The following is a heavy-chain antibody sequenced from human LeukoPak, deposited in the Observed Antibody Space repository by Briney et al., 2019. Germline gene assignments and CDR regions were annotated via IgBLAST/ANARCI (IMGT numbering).Heavy chain of an antibody. D-gene: IGHD3-10*01. CDR1: GYTFTVYY. Sequence: ASVKVSCKASGYTFTVYYMHWVRQAPGQGLEWMGWINPNSGGTNYAQKFQGRVTMTRDTSISTAYMELSRLRSDDTAVYYCAGIWFGESPENYWGQGTLVTVSS. CDR3: AGIWFGESPENY. J-gene: IGHJ4*02. V-gene: IGHV1-2*02. CDR2: INPNSGGT.